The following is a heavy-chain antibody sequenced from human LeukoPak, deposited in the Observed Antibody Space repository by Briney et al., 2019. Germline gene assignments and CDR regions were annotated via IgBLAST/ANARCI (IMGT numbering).Heavy chain of an antibody. CDR3: ARGPTRYYFDC. CDR1: GGSISNYY. Sequence: PSETLSLTCTVSGGSISNYYWSWIRQSPGKGLEWIGYIYYSGSTNYNPSLKSRVTISVDTSKNQFSLKLSSVTAADTAVYYCARGPTRYYFDCWGQGTLVTVSS. CDR2: IYYSGST. D-gene: IGHD4-17*01. V-gene: IGHV4-59*08. J-gene: IGHJ4*02.